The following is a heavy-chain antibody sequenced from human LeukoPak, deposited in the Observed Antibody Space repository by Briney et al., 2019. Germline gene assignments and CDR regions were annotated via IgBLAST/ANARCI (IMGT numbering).Heavy chain of an antibody. V-gene: IGHV3-43*01. CDR1: GFTFDDYM. CDR2: IDWDGDNT. CDR3: AKARTHEYSNYNY. Sequence: GGSLRLSCAASGFTFDDYMMHWVRQAPGKGLEWVSLIDWDGDNTYYADSVKGRFTISRDNSKNTLYLQMNSLRAEDTAVYYCAKARTHEYSNYNYWGQGTLVTVSS. D-gene: IGHD4-11*01. J-gene: IGHJ4*02.